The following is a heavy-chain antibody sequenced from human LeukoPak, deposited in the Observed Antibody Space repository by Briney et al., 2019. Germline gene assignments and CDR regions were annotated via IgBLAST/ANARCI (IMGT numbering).Heavy chain of an antibody. V-gene: IGHV3-23*01. D-gene: IGHD6-13*01. Sequence: PGGSLRLSCAASGFTSSSFAMSWVRQAPGKGLEWVSTISDSGDSTYYADSVKGRFTVSRDNSKNTLYLQMNSLRAEDTAVYYCARFNSYSTDWYFDYWGQGTPVTVSS. J-gene: IGHJ4*02. CDR1: GFTSSSFA. CDR2: ISDSGDST. CDR3: ARFNSYSTDWYFDY.